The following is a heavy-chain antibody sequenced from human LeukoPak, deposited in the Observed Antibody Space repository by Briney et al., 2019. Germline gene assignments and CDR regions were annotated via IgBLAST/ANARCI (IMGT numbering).Heavy chain of an antibody. CDR1: GGSISSYY. CDR2: IYYSGST. CDR3: ARDRQWLDYYYYGMDV. Sequence: PSETLSLTCTVSGGSISSYYWSWIRQPPEKGLEWIGYIYYSGSTNYNPSLKSRVTISVDTSKNQFSLKLSSVTAADTAVYYCARDRQWLDYYYYGMDVWGQGTTVTVSS. J-gene: IGHJ6*02. D-gene: IGHD6-19*01. V-gene: IGHV4-59*01.